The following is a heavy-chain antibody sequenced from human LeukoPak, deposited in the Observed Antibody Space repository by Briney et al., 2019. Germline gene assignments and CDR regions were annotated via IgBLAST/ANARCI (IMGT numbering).Heavy chain of an antibody. CDR3: ARPPIGGGYSFGPFDY. Sequence: GGSLRLSCAASGFTFSNYAMHWVRQAPGKGLEWVAIISDDGVHANYADSPEGRFTISRDNSKNTLYLQMSSLTTEDSAVYYCARPPIGGGYSFGPFDYWGQGDLVTVSS. CDR1: GFTFSNYA. J-gene: IGHJ4*02. D-gene: IGHD5-18*01. V-gene: IGHV3-30-3*01. CDR2: ISDDGVHA.